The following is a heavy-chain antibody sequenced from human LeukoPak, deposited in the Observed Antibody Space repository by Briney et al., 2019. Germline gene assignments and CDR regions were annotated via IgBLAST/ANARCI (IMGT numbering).Heavy chain of an antibody. CDR3: ARSVVTLYWYFDL. J-gene: IGHJ2*01. Sequence: PSETLSLTCTVSGGSISGYYYNWIRQPPAKGLEWIGYIYYSGSTNYNPSLKSRVTISLDTSKNQFSLKLSSVTTADTAVYYCARSVVTLYWYFDLWGRGTLVTVSS. CDR2: IYYSGST. V-gene: IGHV4-59*01. CDR1: GGSISGYY. D-gene: IGHD4-23*01.